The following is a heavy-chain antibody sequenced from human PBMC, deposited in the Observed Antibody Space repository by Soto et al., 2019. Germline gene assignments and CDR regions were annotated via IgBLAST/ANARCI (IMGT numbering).Heavy chain of an antibody. Sequence: QITLKESGPTLVKPTQTLTLTCTFSGLSLSTIGEGVGWIRQPPGKALEWVALVYWDDDKRYSPSLKSRLTITKDTSVNQVVLTMTNMGPVDTATYYCVQTRCGGDCLQSYSSHSYYGLDVWGQGTTVTVSS. J-gene: IGHJ6*02. V-gene: IGHV2-5*02. D-gene: IGHD2-21*02. CDR2: VYWDDDK. CDR1: GLSLSTIGEG. CDR3: VQTRCGGDCLQSYSSHSYYGLDV.